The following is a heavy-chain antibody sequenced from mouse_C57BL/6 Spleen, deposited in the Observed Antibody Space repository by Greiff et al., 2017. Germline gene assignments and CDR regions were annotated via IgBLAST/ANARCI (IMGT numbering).Heavy chain of an antibody. D-gene: IGHD2-4*01. J-gene: IGHJ2*01. CDR1: GYTFTSYW. CDR2: IDPSDSYT. CDR3: ARIMGDYDIGH. Sequence: QVQLQQPGAELVMPGASVKLSCKASGYTFTSYWMHWVKQRPGQGLEWIGEIDPSDSYTNYNQKFKGKSTLTVDKYSSTVYMQLSSLTSEDSAVYYCARIMGDYDIGHWGQGTTLTVSS. V-gene: IGHV1-69*01.